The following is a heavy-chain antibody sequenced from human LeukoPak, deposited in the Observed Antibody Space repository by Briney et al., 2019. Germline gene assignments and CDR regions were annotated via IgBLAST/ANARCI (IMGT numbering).Heavy chain of an antibody. CDR1: GFTFSSYA. Sequence: GGSLRLSCAASGFTFSSYAMSWVRQAPGKGLEWVSSISGSGGSTYYADSVKGRFTISRDNSKNTLYLQMNSLRAEDTAVYYCAKRASYCSGGSCYSYAFDYWGQGTLVTVSS. CDR2: ISGSGGST. D-gene: IGHD2-15*01. J-gene: IGHJ4*02. CDR3: AKRASYCSGGSCYSYAFDY. V-gene: IGHV3-23*01.